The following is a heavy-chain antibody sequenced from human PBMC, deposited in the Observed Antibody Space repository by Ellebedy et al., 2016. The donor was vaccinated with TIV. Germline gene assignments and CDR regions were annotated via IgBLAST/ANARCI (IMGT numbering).Heavy chain of an antibody. Sequence: PGGSLRLSCAASGFTFSSYSMNWVRQAPGKGLEWVSYISSSSRTIDYADSVKGRFTISRDNAKNSLYLQMNTLGVADTAVYYCAREGYSSGWTLWGQGTLVTVSS. CDR2: ISSSSRTI. CDR3: AREGYSSGWTL. J-gene: IGHJ4*02. CDR1: GFTFSSYS. V-gene: IGHV3-48*04. D-gene: IGHD6-19*01.